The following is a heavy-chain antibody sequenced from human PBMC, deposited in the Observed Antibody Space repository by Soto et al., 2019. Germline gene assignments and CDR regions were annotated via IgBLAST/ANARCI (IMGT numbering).Heavy chain of an antibody. Sequence: QVQVQESGPGLVKPSDTLSLTCTVSGGSVSSRSYFWGWIRQPPGKGLEWIGTIYYNGSTYYNPSPKSRATLSVDTSKHQFSLKLTSVTASDTGLYYCARQRVVPATPTNWFDPWGQGTLVTVSS. J-gene: IGHJ5*02. D-gene: IGHD2-15*01. CDR1: GGSVSSRSYF. V-gene: IGHV4-39*01. CDR3: ARQRVVPATPTNWFDP. CDR2: IYYNGST.